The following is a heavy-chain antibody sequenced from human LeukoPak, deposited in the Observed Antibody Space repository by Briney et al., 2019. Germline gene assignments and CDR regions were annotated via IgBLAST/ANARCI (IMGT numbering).Heavy chain of an antibody. V-gene: IGHV4-38-2*02. CDR3: ARGYYYDSSGYLY. Sequence: PSETLSLTCTVSNYSISSGYYWGWIRQPPGKGLEWIGTIYHSGTTYYNPSLKSRVTISVDTSKNQFSLKLSSVTAADTAVYYCARGYYYDSSGYLYWGQGTLVTVSS. D-gene: IGHD3-22*01. CDR2: IYHSGTT. CDR1: NYSISSGYY. J-gene: IGHJ4*02.